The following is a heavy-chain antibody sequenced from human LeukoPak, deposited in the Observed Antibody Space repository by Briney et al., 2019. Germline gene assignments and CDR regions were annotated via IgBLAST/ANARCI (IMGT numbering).Heavy chain of an antibody. V-gene: IGHV3-7*01. CDR3: ARVGTAEGTLEDY. Sequence: GGSLRLSCAASGFTFTTYWMSWVRQPPGKGLEWVANIKPNESEKYYVDSVKGRFTISRDNTKNSLYQQMNSLRAEDTAVYYCARVGTAEGTLEDYWGQGTLVTVSS. CDR1: GFTFTTYW. CDR2: IKPNESEK. D-gene: IGHD6-13*01. J-gene: IGHJ4*02.